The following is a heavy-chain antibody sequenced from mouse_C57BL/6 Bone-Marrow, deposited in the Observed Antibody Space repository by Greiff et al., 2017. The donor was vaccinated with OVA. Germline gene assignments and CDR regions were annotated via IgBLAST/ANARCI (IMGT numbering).Heavy chain of an antibody. CDR1: GYTFTSYG. CDR2: IYPRSGNT. D-gene: IGHD2-3*01. V-gene: IGHV1-81*01. Sequence: VQRVESGAELARPGASVKLSCKASGYTFTSYGISWVKQRTGQGLEWIGEIYPRSGNTYYNEKFKGKATLTADKSSSTAYMELRSLTSEDSAVYFCARGLLLFDYWGQGTTLTVSS. CDR3: ARGLLLFDY. J-gene: IGHJ2*01.